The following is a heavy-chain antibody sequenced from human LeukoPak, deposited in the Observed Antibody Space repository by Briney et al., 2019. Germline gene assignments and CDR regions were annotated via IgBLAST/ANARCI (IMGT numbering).Heavy chain of an antibody. J-gene: IGHJ4*02. CDR2: IIPIFGTA. Sequence: AASVKVSCKASGGTFSSYAISWVRQAPGQGLEWMGGIIPIFGTANYAQKFQGRVTITADKSTSTAYMELSSLRSEDTAVYYCAKGVAAAALDYFDYWGQGTLVTVSS. V-gene: IGHV1-69*06. CDR3: AKGVAAAALDYFDY. CDR1: GGTFSSYA. D-gene: IGHD6-13*01.